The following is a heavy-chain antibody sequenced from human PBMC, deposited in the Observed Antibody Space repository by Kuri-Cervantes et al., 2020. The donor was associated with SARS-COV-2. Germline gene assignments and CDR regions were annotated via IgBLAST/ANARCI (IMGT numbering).Heavy chain of an antibody. CDR2: IYYSGST. D-gene: IGHD3-3*01. CDR3: ARDPSRGVRWSGYPNYFDY. Sequence: GSLRLSCTVSGGSISSSSYYWGWIRQPPGEGLEWIGSIYYSGSTYYNPSLKSRVTISVDTSKNQFSLKLSSVTAADTAVYYCARDPSRGVRWSGYPNYFDYWGQGTLVTVSS. CDR1: GGSISSSSYY. V-gene: IGHV4-39*07. J-gene: IGHJ4*02.